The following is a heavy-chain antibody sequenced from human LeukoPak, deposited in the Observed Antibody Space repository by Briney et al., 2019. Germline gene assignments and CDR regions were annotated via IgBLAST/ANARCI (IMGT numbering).Heavy chain of an antibody. D-gene: IGHD6-25*01. J-gene: IGHJ6*03. CDR2: IYYSGNT. Sequence: PSETLSLTCTVSGGSIAGSSYYWGWIRQPPGKGLEWIGSIYYSGNTYYNPSLKSRVTISVDMPKNQFSLKLSSVTAADTAVYYGARPAQDYYYYMDVWGKGTTVTVSS. CDR1: GGSIAGSSYY. V-gene: IGHV4-39*01. CDR3: ARPAQDYYYYMDV.